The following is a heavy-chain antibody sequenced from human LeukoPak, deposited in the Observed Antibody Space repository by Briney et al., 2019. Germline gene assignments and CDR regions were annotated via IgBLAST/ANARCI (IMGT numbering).Heavy chain of an antibody. CDR1: GFTFSSYS. V-gene: IGHV3-48*01. CDR2: ISSSSSTI. D-gene: IGHD6-19*01. CDR3: AKGLIAVAGVIDY. J-gene: IGHJ4*02. Sequence: GGSLRLSCAASGFTFSSYSMNWVRQAPGKGLEWVSYISSSSSTIYYADSVKGRFTTSRDNSKNTLYLQMNSLRAEDTAVYYCAKGLIAVAGVIDYWGQGTLVTVSS.